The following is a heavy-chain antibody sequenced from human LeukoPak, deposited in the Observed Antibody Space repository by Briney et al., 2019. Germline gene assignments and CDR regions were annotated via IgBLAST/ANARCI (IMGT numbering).Heavy chain of an antibody. J-gene: IGHJ4*02. V-gene: IGHV3-30*18. Sequence: GGSLRLSCAASGFSFISYGMHWVRQAPGKGLEWVGVISDDGRSKDYADSVKGRFTISRDNSKDTLYLQMNSLRDEDTPVYYCAKRPSDYGDYVSYFDYWGQGTLVTVSS. CDR2: ISDDGRSK. D-gene: IGHD4-17*01. CDR3: AKRPSDYGDYVSYFDY. CDR1: GFSFISYG.